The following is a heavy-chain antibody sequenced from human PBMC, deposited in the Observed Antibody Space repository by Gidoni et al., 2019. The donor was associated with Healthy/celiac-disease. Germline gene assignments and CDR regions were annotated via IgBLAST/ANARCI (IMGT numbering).Heavy chain of an antibody. CDR1: GFTFSSYG. CDR3: AKVFHSSSWYEVDY. Sequence: QVQLVESGGGVVQPGRSLRLSCAASGFTFSSYGMHWVRQAPGKGLEWVAVISYDGSNKYYADSVKGRFTISRDNSKNTLYLQMNSLRAEDTAVYYCAKVFHSSSWYEVDYWGQGTLVTVSS. J-gene: IGHJ4*02. CDR2: ISYDGSNK. D-gene: IGHD6-13*01. V-gene: IGHV3-30*18.